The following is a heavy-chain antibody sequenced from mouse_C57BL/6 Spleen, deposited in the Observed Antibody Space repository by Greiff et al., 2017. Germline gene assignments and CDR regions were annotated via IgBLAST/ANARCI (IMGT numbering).Heavy chain of an antibody. CDR1: GYAFSSYW. V-gene: IGHV1-80*01. D-gene: IGHD2-2*01. CDR2: IYPGDGDT. J-gene: IGHJ4*01. Sequence: QVQLQQSGAELVKPGASVKISCKASGYAFSSYWMNWVKQRPGKGLEWIGQIYPGDGDTNYNGKFKGKATLTADKSSSTAYMQLSSLTSEDSAVYFCARSRGYGEGGDYYAMDYWGQGTSVTVSS. CDR3: ARSRGYGEGGDYYAMDY.